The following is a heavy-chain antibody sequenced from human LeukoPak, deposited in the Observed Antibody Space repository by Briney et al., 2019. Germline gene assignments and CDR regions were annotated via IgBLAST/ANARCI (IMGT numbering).Heavy chain of an antibody. CDR1: GGSFSGYY. CDR3: ARGQGTVTTH. D-gene: IGHD4-17*01. CDR2: INHSGNA. V-gene: IGHV4-34*01. Sequence: SETLSLTCAVSGGSFSGYYWTWIRQPPGKGLEWIGEINHSGNANYNPSLKSRVTISLDMSENHFSLKLTSVTAADTAVYYCARGQGTVTTHWGQGTLVTVSS. J-gene: IGHJ4*02.